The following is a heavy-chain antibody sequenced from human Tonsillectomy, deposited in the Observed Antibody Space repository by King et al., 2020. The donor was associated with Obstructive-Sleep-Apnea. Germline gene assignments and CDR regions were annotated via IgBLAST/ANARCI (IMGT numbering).Heavy chain of an antibody. CDR1: GFTFSTYG. V-gene: IGHV3-30*18. D-gene: IGHD3-9*01. CDR2: ISFDGSNK. CDR3: AKDLTEMLRYFDWSHFDY. J-gene: IGHJ4*02. Sequence: QLVQSGGGVVQPGRSLRLSCAASGFTFSTYGMHWVRQAPGKGLEWVAVISFDGSNKYYADSVKGRFTISRDNSKNTLYLQMNSLRAEDTAMYYCAKDLTEMLRYFDWSHFDYWGQGTLATVSS.